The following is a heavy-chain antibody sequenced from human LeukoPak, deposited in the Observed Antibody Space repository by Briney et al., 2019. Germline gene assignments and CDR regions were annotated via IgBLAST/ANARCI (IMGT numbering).Heavy chain of an antibody. J-gene: IGHJ4*02. Sequence: GGSVRHSCAASGFTFSSYWMSWVRQSPGKGLEWVANIKQDGSEKYYVDSVKGRFTISRDNAKNSLYLQMNSLRAEDTAVYYCARAGYYDILTSFDYWGQGTLVTVSS. CDR3: ARAGYYDILTSFDY. CDR2: IKQDGSEK. D-gene: IGHD3-9*01. CDR1: GFTFSSYW. V-gene: IGHV3-7*01.